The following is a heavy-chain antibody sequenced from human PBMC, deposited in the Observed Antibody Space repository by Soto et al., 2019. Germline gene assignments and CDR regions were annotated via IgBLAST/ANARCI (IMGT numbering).Heavy chain of an antibody. CDR1: GYPFTSFY. V-gene: IGHV1-46*01. CDR3: ARGAGDWGVVANRNLIDY. Sequence: GSVKVSSNACGYPFTSFYMHLVRQAPGQGLEWVGIINPSGGSTSYAQKFQGRVTMTRDTSTSTVYMELSSLRSEDTAVYYCARGAGDWGVVANRNLIDYWGQGTMVTVSS. J-gene: IGHJ4*02. D-gene: IGHD3-16*01. CDR2: INPSGGST.